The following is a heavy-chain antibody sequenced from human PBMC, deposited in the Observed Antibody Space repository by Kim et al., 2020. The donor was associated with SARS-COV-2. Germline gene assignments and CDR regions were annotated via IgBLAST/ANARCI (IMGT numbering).Heavy chain of an antibody. CDR2: INPNSGGT. D-gene: IGHD1-7*01. CDR1: GYTFTGYY. V-gene: IGHV1-2*02. Sequence: ASVKVSCKASGYTFTGYYMHWVRQAPGQGLEWMGWINPNSGGTNYAQKFQGRVTMTRDTSISTAYMELSRLRSDDTAVYYCARSWNYVANFDYWGQGTLVTVSS. J-gene: IGHJ4*02. CDR3: ARSWNYVANFDY.